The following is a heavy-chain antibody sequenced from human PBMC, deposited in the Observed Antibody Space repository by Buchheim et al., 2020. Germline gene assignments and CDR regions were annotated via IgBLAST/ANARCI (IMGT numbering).Heavy chain of an antibody. V-gene: IGHV3-30*04. CDR1: GFTFSSYA. D-gene: IGHD4-11*01. CDR3: ARKMATTAPVPYYYYGMDV. CDR2: ISYDGSNK. Sequence: QVQLVESGGGVVQPGRSLRLSCAASGFTFSSYAMHWVRQAPGKGLEWVAVISYDGSNKYYADSVKGRFTISRNNSKNTLYLQMNSLRAEDTAVYYCARKMATTAPVPYYYYGMDVWGQGTT. J-gene: IGHJ6*02.